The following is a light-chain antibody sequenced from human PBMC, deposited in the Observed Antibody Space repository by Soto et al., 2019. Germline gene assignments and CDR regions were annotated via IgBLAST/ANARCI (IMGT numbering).Light chain of an antibody. CDR2: RNN. Sequence: QSVLTQPPSASGTPGQRGTISCSGRSSSIGSNYVYWYQQLPGTETKLLSYRNNQRPSGVPDRFSGSKSGTSASLAIRGLRSEDEADYYCAAWDDSLSGQVFGGGTQLTVL. CDR1: SSSIGSNY. J-gene: IGLJ2*01. CDR3: AAWDDSLSGQV. V-gene: IGLV1-47*01.